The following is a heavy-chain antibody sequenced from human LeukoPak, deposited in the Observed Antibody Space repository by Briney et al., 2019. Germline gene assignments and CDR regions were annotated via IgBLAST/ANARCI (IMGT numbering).Heavy chain of an antibody. CDR1: GFTFXDYX. D-gene: IGHD3-16*01. CDR2: INWNGGST. Sequence: GFTFXDYXXXWVRQAXGKGXXXVXGINWNGGSTVYADSVKGRFTISRDNAKNSLYLQMNSLRAEDTALYYCARDLRLTYYYYMDVWGKGTTVTVSS. CDR3: ARDLRLTYYYYMDV. J-gene: IGHJ6*03. V-gene: IGHV3-20*03.